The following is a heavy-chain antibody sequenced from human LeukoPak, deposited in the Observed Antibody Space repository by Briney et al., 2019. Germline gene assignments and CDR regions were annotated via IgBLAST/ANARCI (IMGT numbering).Heavy chain of an antibody. CDR1: GGSISSGDYY. V-gene: IGHV4-30-4*01. Sequence: SETLSLTCTVSGGSISSGDYYWSWIRQPPGKGLEWIGYIYYSGSTYYNPSLKSRVTISVDTSKNQFSLKLSSVTAADTAVYYCARDLVDNYGSGSYYNPPAYYYYGMDVWGKGTRSPSPQ. CDR2: IYYSGST. D-gene: IGHD3-10*01. J-gene: IGHJ6*04. CDR3: ARDLVDNYGSGSYYNPPAYYYYGMDV.